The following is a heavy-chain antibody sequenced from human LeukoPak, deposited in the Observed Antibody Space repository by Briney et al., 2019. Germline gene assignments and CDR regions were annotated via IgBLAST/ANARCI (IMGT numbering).Heavy chain of an antibody. CDR3: ARGEKWYSSGDDAFDI. V-gene: IGHV4-38-2*02. J-gene: IGHJ3*02. D-gene: IGHD6-19*01. Sequence: PSETLSLTCTVSGFSISSGYYWGWIRQPPGKGLEWIGNIYHSGSTNYNPSLKSRVTISVDTSKNQFSLKLSSVTAADTAVYYCARGEKWYSSGDDAFDIWGQGTMVTVSS. CDR1: GFSISSGYY. CDR2: IYHSGST.